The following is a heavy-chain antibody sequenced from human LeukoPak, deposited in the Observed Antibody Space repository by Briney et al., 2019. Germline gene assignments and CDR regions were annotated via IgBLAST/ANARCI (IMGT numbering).Heavy chain of an antibody. J-gene: IGHJ4*02. V-gene: IGHV1-3*01. CDR1: GYTFTSYA. CDR3: ARDPLGITLFDY. D-gene: IGHD3-16*01. Sequence: VASVKVSCKASGYTFTSYAMHWVRQAPGQRLEWMGWINAGNGNTKYSQKFQGRVTITRDTSASTAYMELSSLRSEDTAVYYCARDPLGITLFDYWGQGTLVTVSS. CDR2: INAGNGNT.